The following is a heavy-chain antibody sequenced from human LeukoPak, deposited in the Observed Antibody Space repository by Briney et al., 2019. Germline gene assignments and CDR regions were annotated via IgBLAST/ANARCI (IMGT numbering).Heavy chain of an antibody. D-gene: IGHD6-13*01. CDR3: AKRVAYSSSWPHFDY. CDR1: GFTFSSYW. CDR2: IKQDGSEK. Sequence: GGSLRLSCAASGFTFSSYWMSWVRQAPGKGLEWVANIKQDGSEKYYVDSVKGRFTISRDNSKNTLYLQMNSLRAEDTAVYYCAKRVAYSSSWPHFDYWGQGTLVTVSS. V-gene: IGHV3-7*03. J-gene: IGHJ4*02.